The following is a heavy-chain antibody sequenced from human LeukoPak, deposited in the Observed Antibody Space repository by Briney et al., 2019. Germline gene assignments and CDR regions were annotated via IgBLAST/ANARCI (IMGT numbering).Heavy chain of an antibody. V-gene: IGHV3-74*01. CDR2: IHSDGSST. J-gene: IGHJ4*02. CDR3: AKGGSKAPDY. Sequence: GGSLRLSCAASGFTFSNYWMHWVRQTPGKGLVWVSRIHSDGSSTTYADSVKGRFTISRDNAKNTLYLQMNSLTAEDTAVYYCAKGGSKAPDYWGQGTLVTVSS. D-gene: IGHD4-11*01. CDR1: GFTFSNYW.